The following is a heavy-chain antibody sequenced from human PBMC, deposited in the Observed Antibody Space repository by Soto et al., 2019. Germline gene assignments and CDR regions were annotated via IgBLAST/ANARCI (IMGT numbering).Heavy chain of an antibody. CDR3: AKSNIFDTNYAYSFQY. Sequence: GGALRLSCAASGFTCTSYAMSWVRQAPGKGLEWVSSISGSGGSTYYADSVKGRFTISRDNSKNTLYLQMNSLRAEDTAVYYCAKSNIFDTNYAYSFQYWGQGTPVTVSS. J-gene: IGHJ4*02. D-gene: IGHD3-3*02. V-gene: IGHV3-23*01. CDR2: ISGSGGST. CDR1: GFTCTSYA.